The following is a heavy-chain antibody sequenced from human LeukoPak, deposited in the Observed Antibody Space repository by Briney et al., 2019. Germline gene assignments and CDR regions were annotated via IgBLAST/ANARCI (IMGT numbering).Heavy chain of an antibody. CDR1: GGSINSGGYS. V-gene: IGHV4-30-4*07. Sequence: PSQTLSLTCAVSGGSINSGGYSWSWIRQPPGKGLEWIGDLSYSGSSNYSPSLKSRVTLSLDTSKNQFSLKLSSVTAADTAVYYCARHSGGYSYDIWGQGTLVTVSS. J-gene: IGHJ1*01. D-gene: IGHD5-18*01. CDR3: ARHSGGYSYDI. CDR2: LSYSGSS.